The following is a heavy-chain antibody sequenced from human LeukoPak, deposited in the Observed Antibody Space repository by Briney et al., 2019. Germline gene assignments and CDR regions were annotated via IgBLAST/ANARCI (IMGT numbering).Heavy chain of an antibody. Sequence: SETLSLTCAVYGGSFSDYSWSWIRQPPGKGLEWIGEINHSGSTNYKSSLKSRVTISLDTPKNQFSLKLSSVTAADTAVYYCARHPFLHTSRWYVVPRYGGFDNWGQGTLVTVSS. V-gene: IGHV4-34*01. D-gene: IGHD6-13*01. CDR1: GGSFSDYS. J-gene: IGHJ4*02. CDR3: ARHPFLHTSRWYVVPRYGGFDN. CDR2: INHSGST.